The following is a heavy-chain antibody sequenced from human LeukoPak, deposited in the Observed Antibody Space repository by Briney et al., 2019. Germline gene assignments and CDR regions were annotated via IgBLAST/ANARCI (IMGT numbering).Heavy chain of an antibody. J-gene: IGHJ3*02. V-gene: IGHV3-23*01. Sequence: GGSLRLSCAASGFTFSNYAMSWDRQAPGKGLEWVSAISSGDVSAHYADSVKGRFTISRDDSKNTLYLQMSSLRAEDTAVYYCTKYLYGSGSPLGFDIWGQGTMVTVSS. CDR1: GFTFSNYA. CDR3: TKYLYGSGSPLGFDI. D-gene: IGHD3-10*01. CDR2: ISSGDVSA.